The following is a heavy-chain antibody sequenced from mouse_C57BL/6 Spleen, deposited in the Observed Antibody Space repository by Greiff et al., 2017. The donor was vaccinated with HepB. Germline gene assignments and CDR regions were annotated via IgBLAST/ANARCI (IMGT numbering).Heavy chain of an antibody. CDR3: ARVPIYYCNYVHYAMDY. CDR1: GYTFTDHT. V-gene: IGHV1-78*01. J-gene: IGHJ4*01. Sequence: QVQLQQSDAELVKPGASVKISCKVSGYTFTDHTIHWMKQRPEQGLEWIGYIYPRDGSTKYNEKFKGKATLTANKSSSTAYMQLNSLTSEDSAVYFCARVPIYYCNYVHYAMDYWGQGTSVTVSS. D-gene: IGHD2-1*01. CDR2: IYPRDGST.